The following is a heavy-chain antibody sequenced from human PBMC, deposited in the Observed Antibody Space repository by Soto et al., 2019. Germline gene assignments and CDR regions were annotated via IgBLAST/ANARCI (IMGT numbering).Heavy chain of an antibody. J-gene: IGHJ4*02. CDR2: IKQDGSEK. D-gene: IGHD3-10*01. CDR3: ARDGYYYGSGSYFDLDY. Sequence: LRLSCAASGFTFSSYWISWVRQAPGKGLEWVANIKQDGSEKYYVDSVKGGFTISRDNAKNSLYLQMNSLRAEDTAVYYCARDGYYYGSGSYFDLDYWGQGTLVTVSS. V-gene: IGHV3-7*03. CDR1: GFTFSSYW.